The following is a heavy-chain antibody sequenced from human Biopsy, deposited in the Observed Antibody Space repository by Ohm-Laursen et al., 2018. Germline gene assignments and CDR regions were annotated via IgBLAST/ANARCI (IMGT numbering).Heavy chain of an antibody. CDR3: ARLGSGDYFPTFFDF. J-gene: IGHJ4*02. D-gene: IGHD5-12*01. CDR2: IFYSANT. CDR1: GVSINGGRYC. V-gene: IGHV4-31*03. Sequence: PSDTLSLTCTVSGVSINGGRYCWNWIRHHPGKGLEWIGNIFYSANTYYNPSLKSRVTISVDTSKNQFSLKLSSVTAADTAVYYCARLGSGDYFPTFFDFWGQGALVTVSS.